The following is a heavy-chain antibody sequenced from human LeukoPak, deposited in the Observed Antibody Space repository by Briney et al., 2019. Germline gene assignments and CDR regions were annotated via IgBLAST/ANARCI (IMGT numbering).Heavy chain of an antibody. J-gene: IGHJ4*02. CDR3: ARTRGGTRYSSSPPCDY. CDR2: INHSGST. D-gene: IGHD6-13*01. Sequence: KPSETLSLTCAVYGGSFSGYHWSWIRQPPGKGLEWIGEINHSGSTNYNPSLKSRVIISVDTSKSQFSLKLSSVTAADTAVYYCARTRGGTRYSSSPPCDYWGQGTLVTVSS. CDR1: GGSFSGYH. V-gene: IGHV4-34*01.